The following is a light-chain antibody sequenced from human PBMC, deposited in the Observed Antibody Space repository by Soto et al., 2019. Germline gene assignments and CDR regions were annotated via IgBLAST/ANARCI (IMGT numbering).Light chain of an antibody. Sequence: QSALTQPASVSGSPGQSITISYTGTSSDIGTYNFVSWYQQHPGKAPKLMIYDVTNRPSGVSNRFSGSKSGNTASLTISGLQAEDEADYYCSSYTASASYVFGGGTKVTVL. J-gene: IGLJ1*01. V-gene: IGLV2-14*03. CDR3: SSYTASASYV. CDR1: SSDIGTYNF. CDR2: DVT.